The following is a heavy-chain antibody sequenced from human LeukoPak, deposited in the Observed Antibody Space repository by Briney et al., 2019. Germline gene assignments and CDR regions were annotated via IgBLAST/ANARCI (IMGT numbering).Heavy chain of an antibody. J-gene: IGHJ4*02. V-gene: IGHV3-21*01. D-gene: IGHD3-22*01. CDR1: GFTFSSYS. CDR3: ARGGTPYYYDSSGSQENDY. CDR2: ISSSSSYI. Sequence: PGGPLRLSCAASGFTFSSYSMNWVRQAPGKGLEWVSSISSSSSYIYYADSVKGRFTISRDNAKNSLYLQMNSLRAEDTAVYYCARGGTPYYYDSSGSQENDYWGQGTLVTVSS.